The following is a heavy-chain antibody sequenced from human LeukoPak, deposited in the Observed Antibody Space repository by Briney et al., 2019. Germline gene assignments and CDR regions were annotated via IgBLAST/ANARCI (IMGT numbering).Heavy chain of an antibody. J-gene: IGHJ4*02. V-gene: IGHV3-74*01. CDR2: INSDGSST. CDR3: ATHCSSTSCLDY. Sequence: GGSLRLSCAASGFTFSSYWMHWVRQAPGKGLVWVSRINSDGSSTSYADSVKGRFTISRDNAKNTLYLQMNSLRAEDTAVYYCATHCSSTSCLDYWGQGTQVTVSS. CDR1: GFTFSSYW. D-gene: IGHD2-2*01.